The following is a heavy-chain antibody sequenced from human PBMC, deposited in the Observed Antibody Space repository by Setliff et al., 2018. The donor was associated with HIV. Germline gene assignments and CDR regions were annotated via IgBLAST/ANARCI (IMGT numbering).Heavy chain of an antibody. V-gene: IGHV4-59*01. CDR1: GGSISTFY. CDR2: IYYTGTT. Sequence: PSETLSLTCTVSGGSISTFYWSWIRQPPGKGLEWIGYIYYTGTTKNNPSLKSRVTMSIDTSKNQFSLKLSSVAAADPAVYYCARGLWFGGSYWFDPWGQGTLVTVSS. J-gene: IGHJ5*02. D-gene: IGHD3-10*01. CDR3: ARGLWFGGSYWFDP.